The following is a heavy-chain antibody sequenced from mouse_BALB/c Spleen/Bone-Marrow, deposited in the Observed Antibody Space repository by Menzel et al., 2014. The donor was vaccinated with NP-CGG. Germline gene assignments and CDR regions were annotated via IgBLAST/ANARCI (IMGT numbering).Heavy chain of an antibody. J-gene: IGHJ3*01. CDR1: GYTFTSYY. CDR3: TREGDSPFAY. D-gene: IGHD2-13*01. Sequence: VQGVESGAELVKPGASVKLSCKASGYTFTSYYMYWVKQRPGQGLEWIGEINPSNGGTNFNEKFKSKATLTVDKSSSTAYTQLSSLTSEDSAVYYCTREGDSPFAYWGQGTLVTVSA. V-gene: IGHV1S81*02. CDR2: INPSNGGT.